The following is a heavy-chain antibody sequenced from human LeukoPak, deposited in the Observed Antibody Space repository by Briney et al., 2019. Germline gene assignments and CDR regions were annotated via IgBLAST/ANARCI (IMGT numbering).Heavy chain of an antibody. CDR3: AKDQWELGEYYFDY. Sequence: GGSLRLSCAASGFTFSSYEMNWVRQAPGKGLEWVAYISSSGSTIYYADSVKGRFTISRDNAKNSLYLQMNSLRAEDTAVYYCAKDQWELGEYYFDYWGQGTLVTVSS. D-gene: IGHD1-26*01. CDR1: GFTFSSYE. CDR2: ISSSGSTI. J-gene: IGHJ4*02. V-gene: IGHV3-48*03.